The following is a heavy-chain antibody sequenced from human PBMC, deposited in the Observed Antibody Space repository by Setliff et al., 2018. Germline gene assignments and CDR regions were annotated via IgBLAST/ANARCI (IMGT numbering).Heavy chain of an antibody. V-gene: IGHV1-8*01. CDR3: ARGAPGRYCSGGSCSYFDY. CDR2: MNPTSGNT. CDR1: GYTFSRYD. D-gene: IGHD2-15*01. Sequence: ASVKVSCKASGYTFSRYDINWVRQATGQGLEWMGWMNPTSGNTGYAQKFQGRVTMTRNTSISTAYMELSSLRSEDTAVYYCARGAPGRYCSGGSCSYFDYWGQGILVTVSS. J-gene: IGHJ4*02.